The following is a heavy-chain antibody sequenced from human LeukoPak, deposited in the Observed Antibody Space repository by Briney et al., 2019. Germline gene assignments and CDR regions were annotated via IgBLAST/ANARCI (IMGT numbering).Heavy chain of an antibody. CDR2: IIPIFGTA. Sequence: SVKVSCKASGGTFSSYAISWVRQDPGQGLEWMGGIIPIFGTANYAQKFQGRVTITADESTSTAYMELSSLRSEDTAVYYCARAYSVEQWLANYYYYGMDVWGQGTTVTVSS. J-gene: IGHJ6*02. D-gene: IGHD6-19*01. CDR3: ARAYSVEQWLANYYYYGMDV. CDR1: GGTFSSYA. V-gene: IGHV1-69*13.